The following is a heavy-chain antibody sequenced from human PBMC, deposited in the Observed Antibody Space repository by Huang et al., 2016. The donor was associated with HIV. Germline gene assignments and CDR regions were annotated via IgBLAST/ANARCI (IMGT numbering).Heavy chain of an antibody. D-gene: IGHD2-21*01. J-gene: IGHJ3*02. V-gene: IGHV1-24*01. Sequence: QVQLVQSGAEVKKPGASVKVSCKVSGYTLTELSIHWVRQAPGKGLEWMGGFAPEHGEKIYAKNFQGRVTMTEDTSTDTAYMELHSLRPEDTAVYYCAAGYDTYYDIWGQGTMVIASS. CDR3: AAGYDTYYDI. CDR1: GYTLTELS. CDR2: FAPEHGEK.